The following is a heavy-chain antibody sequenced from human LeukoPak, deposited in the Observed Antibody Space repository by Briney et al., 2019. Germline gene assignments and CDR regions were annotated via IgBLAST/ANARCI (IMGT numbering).Heavy chain of an antibody. CDR1: GLTFSSYA. Sequence: GGSLRLSCAASGLTFSSYAMSWVRQAPGKGLEWVSVISGSGGSTYYADSVKGRFTISRDNSKNTLYLQMNSLRAEDTAVYYCAREPAATTFDYWGQGTLVTVSS. CDR2: ISGSGGST. J-gene: IGHJ4*02. CDR3: AREPAATTFDY. V-gene: IGHV3-23*01. D-gene: IGHD2-2*01.